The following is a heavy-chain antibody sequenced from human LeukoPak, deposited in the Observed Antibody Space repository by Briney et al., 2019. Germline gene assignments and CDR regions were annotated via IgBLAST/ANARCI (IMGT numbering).Heavy chain of an antibody. CDR3: ARVSVGYGSGSYFTLDY. CDR2: IIPIFGTA. D-gene: IGHD3-10*01. V-gene: IGHV1-69*05. CDR1: GGTFSSYA. Sequence: ASVKVSCKASGGTFSSYAISWVRQAPGQGLEWMGGIIPIFGTANYAQKFQGRVTITTDESASTAYMELSSLRSEDTAVYYCARVSVGYGSGSYFTLDYWGRGTLVTVSS. J-gene: IGHJ4*02.